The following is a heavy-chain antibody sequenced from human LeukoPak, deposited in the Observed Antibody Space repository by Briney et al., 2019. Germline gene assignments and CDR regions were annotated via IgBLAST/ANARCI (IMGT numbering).Heavy chain of an antibody. V-gene: IGHV3-23*01. CDR3: ARRVVGGSAGFDS. CDR2: ISDNGANT. CDR1: GFTFRNHP. D-gene: IGHD1-26*01. J-gene: IGHJ4*02. Sequence: PGGSLRLSCAASGFTFRNHPMRWVRQAPGKGLEWVSAISDNGANTYYADSVKGRFTISRDNSNNTLYLQMNSLRAEDTAFYYCARRVVGGSAGFDSWGLGTLVTVSS.